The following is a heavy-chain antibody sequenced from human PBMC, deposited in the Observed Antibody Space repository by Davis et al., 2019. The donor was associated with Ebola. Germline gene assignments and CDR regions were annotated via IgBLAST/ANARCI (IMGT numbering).Heavy chain of an antibody. V-gene: IGHV3-30-3*02. Sequence: GGSLRLSCAASGFTFSSYAMHWVRQAPGKGLEWVAVISYDGSNKYYADSVKGRFTISRDNSKNTLYLQMNSLRAEDTDVYYCASPLYSSGWYDYYYGMDVWGQGTTVTVSS. CDR2: ISYDGSNK. D-gene: IGHD6-19*01. CDR1: GFTFSSYA. CDR3: ASPLYSSGWYDYYYGMDV. J-gene: IGHJ6*02.